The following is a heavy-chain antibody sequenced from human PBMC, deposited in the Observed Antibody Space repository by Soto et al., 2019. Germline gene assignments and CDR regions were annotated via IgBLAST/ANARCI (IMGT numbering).Heavy chain of an antibody. J-gene: IGHJ5*02. Sequence: QVQLQESGPGLVKPSQTLSLTCTVSGGSISSGGYYWSWIRQHPGKGLEWIGYIYYSGSTYYNPSPTSRVTITVDTSNTQSPLTLTSVTAASTAVYYCASAPPPWGQGTLVTVSS. CDR2: IYYSGST. CDR3: ASAPPP. V-gene: IGHV4-31*03. CDR1: GGSISSGGYY.